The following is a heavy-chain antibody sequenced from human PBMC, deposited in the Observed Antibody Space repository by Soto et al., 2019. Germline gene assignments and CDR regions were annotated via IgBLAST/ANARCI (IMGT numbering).Heavy chain of an antibody. CDR1: GFAFTSSA. Sequence: EAQLLESGGGLVQPGGSLRLSCAASGFAFTSSAMYWVRQAPGKGLEWVSAIGAGSAGTHYADSLQGRFTISRDDSKNILYLQMDSLKAEDTAVYYCAAPCVPVARTRYFDPWGQGTPVTVSP. J-gene: IGHJ5*02. V-gene: IGHV3-23*01. CDR2: IGAGSAGT. CDR3: AAPCVPVARTRYFDP. D-gene: IGHD6-19*01.